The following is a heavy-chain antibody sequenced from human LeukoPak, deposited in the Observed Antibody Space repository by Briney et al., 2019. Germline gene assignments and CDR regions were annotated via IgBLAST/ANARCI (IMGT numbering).Heavy chain of an antibody. CDR3: AKVRSSSRGMAFDY. J-gene: IGHJ4*02. D-gene: IGHD6-13*01. CDR1: GFTFSNYG. V-gene: IGHV3-30*18. CDR2: ISYDGSNK. Sequence: GGSLRLSCAASGFTFSNYGMHWVRQAPGKGLEWVAVISYDGSNKYYADSVKGRFTISRDNSKNTLYLQVNSLRAEDTAVYYCAKVRSSSRGMAFDYWGQGTLVTVSS.